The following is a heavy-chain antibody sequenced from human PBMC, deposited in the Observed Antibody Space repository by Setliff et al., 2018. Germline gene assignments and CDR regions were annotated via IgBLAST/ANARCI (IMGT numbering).Heavy chain of an antibody. CDR3: ARGIGTLDISRYFDY. J-gene: IGHJ4*02. D-gene: IGHD5-12*01. CDR1: GFTFSRYA. CDR2: ISASSANI. V-gene: IGHV3-48*01. Sequence: GGSLRLSCAASGFTFSRYAMNWVRQTPGKGLEWVSYISASSANIQYADSVRGRFTVSRDNARNSLYLQMNSLRGDDAAVYYCARGIGTLDISRYFDYWGQGTLVTVSS.